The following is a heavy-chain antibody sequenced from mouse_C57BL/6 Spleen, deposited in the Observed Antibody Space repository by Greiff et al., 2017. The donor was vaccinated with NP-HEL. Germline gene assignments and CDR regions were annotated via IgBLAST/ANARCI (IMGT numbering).Heavy chain of an antibody. J-gene: IGHJ1*03. V-gene: IGHV1-69*01. Sequence: QVQLQQPGAELVMPGASVKLSCKASGYTFTSYWMHWVKQRPGQGLEWIGEIDPSDSYTNYNQKFKGKSTLTVDKSSSTAYMQLSSLTSEDSAVYYCARSVGTTDWYFDVWGTGTTVTVSS. D-gene: IGHD1-1*01. CDR1: GYTFTSYW. CDR2: IDPSDSYT. CDR3: ARSVGTTDWYFDV.